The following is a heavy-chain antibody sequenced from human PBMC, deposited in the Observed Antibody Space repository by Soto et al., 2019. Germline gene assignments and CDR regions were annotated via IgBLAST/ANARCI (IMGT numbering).Heavy chain of an antibody. D-gene: IGHD1-26*01. CDR2: IYYSGST. Sequence: PSETLSLTCAVSGGSISSGGYYWSWIRQHPGKGLEWIGYIYYSGSTYYNPSLKSRVTISVDTSKNQFSLKLSSVTAADTAVYFCARGRPWELYDYWGQGTLVTVSS. CDR1: GGSISSGGYY. CDR3: ARGRPWELYDY. J-gene: IGHJ4*02. V-gene: IGHV4-31*11.